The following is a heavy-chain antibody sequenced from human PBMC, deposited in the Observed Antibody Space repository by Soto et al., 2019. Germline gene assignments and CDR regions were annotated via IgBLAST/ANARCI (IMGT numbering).Heavy chain of an antibody. CDR2: IYPGDSDT. Sequence: GESLKISCKGSGYSFTSYWIGWVRQMPGKGLEWMGIIYPGDSDTRYSPSFQGQVTISADKSISTAYLQWSSLKASDTAMYYCARVSSVGTGTLYYYYYYGMDVWGQGTTVTVSS. CDR1: GYSFTSYW. D-gene: IGHD3-10*01. J-gene: IGHJ6*02. CDR3: ARVSSVGTGTLYYYYYYGMDV. V-gene: IGHV5-51*01.